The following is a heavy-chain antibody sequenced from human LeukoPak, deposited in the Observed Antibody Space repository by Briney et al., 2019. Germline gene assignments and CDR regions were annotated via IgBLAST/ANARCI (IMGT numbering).Heavy chain of an antibody. D-gene: IGHD2-2*01. CDR2: MRYDGSNK. Sequence: GGSLRLSCAASGITFTTYGMHWVRQAPGRGLEWVAFMRYDGSNKYYADSVKGRFTISRDKSKNTMYLQMNSLRAEDTAVYYCAKDAPLVVVVPAAIPYWFDPWGQGTLVTVSS. CDR3: AKDAPLVVVVPAAIPYWFDP. J-gene: IGHJ5*02. CDR1: GITFTTYG. V-gene: IGHV3-30*02.